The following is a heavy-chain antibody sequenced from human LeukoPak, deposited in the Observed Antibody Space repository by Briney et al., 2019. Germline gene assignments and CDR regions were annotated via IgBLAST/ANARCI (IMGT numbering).Heavy chain of an antibody. J-gene: IGHJ3*02. CDR1: GFTFSSYG. Sequence: PGGSLRLSCAASGFTFSSYGMHWVRQAPGKGLEWVAFIRYEGSNKYYADSVKGRFPISRDNSKNTRYLQMNRLRAEVTAVYFCAKGDTDMVRRAIDIWGKLTMVTVSS. CDR3: AKGDTDMVRRAIDI. V-gene: IGHV3-30*02. CDR2: IRYEGSNK. D-gene: IGHD5-18*01.